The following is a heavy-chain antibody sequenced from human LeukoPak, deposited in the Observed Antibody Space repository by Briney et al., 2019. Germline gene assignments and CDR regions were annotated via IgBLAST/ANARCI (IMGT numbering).Heavy chain of an antibody. D-gene: IGHD2-21*01. CDR2: ISGGGAGT. Sequence: AGSLTLSCPASAFTFSTCAMIWVSQAPGKGREWVAAISGGGAGTYYTRSVKGRFTISRDNPKNMVYLQMNSLRAEDTAVYYCAILPYPAISHYFDYWGQGTLVTVSS. V-gene: IGHV3-23*01. CDR1: AFTFSTCA. J-gene: IGHJ4*02. CDR3: AILPYPAISHYFDY.